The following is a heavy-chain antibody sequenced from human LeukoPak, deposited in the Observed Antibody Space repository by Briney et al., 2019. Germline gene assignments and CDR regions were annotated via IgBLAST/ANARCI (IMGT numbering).Heavy chain of an antibody. D-gene: IGHD6-6*01. Sequence: GGSLRLSCAASGFTFSSYWMHWVRQAPGKGLVWVSRINGDGSSTTYADSVKGRFTISRDNAKNTLYLQMNSLGAEDTAVYYCARGYSSSYRIDYWGQGTLVTVSS. CDR2: INGDGSST. CDR3: ARGYSSSYRIDY. J-gene: IGHJ4*02. V-gene: IGHV3-74*01. CDR1: GFTFSSYW.